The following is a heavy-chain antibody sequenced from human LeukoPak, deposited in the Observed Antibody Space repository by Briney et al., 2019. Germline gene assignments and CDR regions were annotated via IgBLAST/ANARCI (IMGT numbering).Heavy chain of an antibody. Sequence: ASVKVSCKPSGYTFSNFGVGWVRQVPGQGFEWMGWISAYDGVTNYAPSLQGRVTMTTDTSTSTAYMELRSLSPDDTAVYYCARSGDGNWFDPWGQGTLVIVSS. CDR2: ISAYDGVT. D-gene: IGHD7-27*01. V-gene: IGHV1-18*01. CDR3: ARSGDGNWFDP. CDR1: GYTFSNFG. J-gene: IGHJ5*02.